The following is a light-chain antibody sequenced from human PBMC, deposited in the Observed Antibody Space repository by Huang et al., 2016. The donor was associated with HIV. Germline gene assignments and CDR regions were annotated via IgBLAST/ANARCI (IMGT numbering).Light chain of an antibody. J-gene: IGKJ3*01. V-gene: IGKV4-1*01. CDR3: QQYYSSPFT. CDR1: QTILHDSDSRNN. Sequence: DIVMTQSPDSLAVSLGERATINCKSSQTILHDSDSRNNLAWYQQKPGQPPKLLIHWASIRKSGVPDRFIGSGSGTDFTLTISSLQAEDLAVYYCQQYYSSPFTFGPGTNVDI. CDR2: WAS.